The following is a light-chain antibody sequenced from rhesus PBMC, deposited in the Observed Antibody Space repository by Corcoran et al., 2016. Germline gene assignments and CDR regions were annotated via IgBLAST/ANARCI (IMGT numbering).Light chain of an antibody. Sequence: DIQLTQSPSSLSASAGDTVTITCRASQGISSYLAWYQQKSGKAPKVLMSDASILQSGVPSRFSGSGSGTEFTLTISSLRPEDFASYLCQQYSRHPPTFGGGTKVEVK. V-gene: IGKV1-38*01. CDR2: DAS. CDR1: QGISSY. CDR3: QQYSRHPPT. J-gene: IGKJ4*01.